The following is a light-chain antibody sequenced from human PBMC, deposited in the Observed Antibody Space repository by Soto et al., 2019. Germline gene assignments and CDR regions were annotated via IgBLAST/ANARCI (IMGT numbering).Light chain of an antibody. CDR3: AAWDDILNVVV. J-gene: IGLJ2*01. CDR2: TSN. Sequence: QSVLTQPPSVSGTPGQTVTISCSGARSNIGKNTLNWFQQLPGTAPNLLISTSNHRPSGVRDRFSGSKSGTSASLTISGLRSDDEAAYYCAAWDDILNVVVFGGGTKLTVL. CDR1: RSNIGKNT. V-gene: IGLV1-44*01.